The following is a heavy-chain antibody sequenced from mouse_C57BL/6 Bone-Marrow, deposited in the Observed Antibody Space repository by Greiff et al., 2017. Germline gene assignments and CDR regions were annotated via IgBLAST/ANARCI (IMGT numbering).Heavy chain of an antibody. CDR3: ARDADGPLGYFDV. V-gene: IGHV7-1*01. CDR2: SRNKANDYTT. J-gene: IGHJ1*03. Sequence: EVNLVESGGGLVQSGRSLRLSCATSGFTFSDFYMEWVRQAPGKGLEWIAASRNKANDYTTEYSASVKGRFIVSRDTSQSILYLQMNALRAEDTASYYCARDADGPLGYFDVWGTGTTGTVSS. CDR1: GFTFSDFY. D-gene: IGHD2-3*01.